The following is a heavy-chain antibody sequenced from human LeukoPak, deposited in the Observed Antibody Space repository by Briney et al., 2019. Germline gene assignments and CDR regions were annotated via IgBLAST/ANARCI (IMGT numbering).Heavy chain of an antibody. Sequence: PGGSLRLSCAASGFTFDDYAMHWVRQAPGKGLEWVSGISWNSGSIGYADSVKGRFTISRDNAKNSLYLQMNSLRAEDTALYYCAKGAAGPQGHWGQGTLVTVSS. CDR2: ISWNSGSI. D-gene: IGHD6-13*01. V-gene: IGHV3-9*01. CDR1: GFTFDDYA. J-gene: IGHJ4*02. CDR3: AKGAAGPQGH.